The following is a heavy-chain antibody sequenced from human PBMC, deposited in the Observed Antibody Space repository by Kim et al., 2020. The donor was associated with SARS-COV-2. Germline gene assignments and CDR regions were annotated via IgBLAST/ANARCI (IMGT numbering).Heavy chain of an antibody. J-gene: IGHJ4*02. D-gene: IGHD3-16*02. CDR2: IKNKADGGTA. V-gene: IGHV3-15*01. Sequence: GGSLRLSCAAAGFIFSNAWMSWVRQAPGKGLEWVGRIKNKADGGTADYGAPVKGRFTISRDDSKNMLYLQLTSLKTEDTAVYFCISDYIWGLYRYGPDRKERDYWGQGTLVTVSS. CDR1: GFIFSNAW. CDR3: ISDYIWGLYRYGPDRKERDY.